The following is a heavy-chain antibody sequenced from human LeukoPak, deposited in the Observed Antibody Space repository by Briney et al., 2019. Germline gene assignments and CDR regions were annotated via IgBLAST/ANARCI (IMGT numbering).Heavy chain of an antibody. Sequence: PTGGSLRLSCAASGFTFNNYWMGWVRQAPGKWLGWVANIKEEGSEKNYVNSVKAGLTISRTNAKNSRNLQMSSLRPTNTAVYYCARVMAASVWRSYGSYYYYYYMDVWGKGTTVTVSS. D-gene: IGHD3-16*01. CDR3: ARVMAASVWRSYGSYYYYYYMDV. CDR1: GFTFNNYW. CDR2: IKEEGSEK. J-gene: IGHJ6*03. V-gene: IGHV3-7*01.